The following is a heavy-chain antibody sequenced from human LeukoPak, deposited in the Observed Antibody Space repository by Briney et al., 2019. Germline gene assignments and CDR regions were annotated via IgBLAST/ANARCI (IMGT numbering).Heavy chain of an antibody. J-gene: IGHJ4*02. CDR2: IIPIFGTA. CDR1: GGTFSSYA. D-gene: IGHD3-10*01. V-gene: IGHV1-69*01. Sequence: SVKVSCKASGGTFSSYAISWVRQAPGQGLEWMGGIIPIFGTANYAQNFQGRVTITADESTSTVYMELSSLRSEDTAVYYCARVSPLYGPGSYYIDYWGQGTLVTVSS. CDR3: ARVSPLYGPGSYYIDY.